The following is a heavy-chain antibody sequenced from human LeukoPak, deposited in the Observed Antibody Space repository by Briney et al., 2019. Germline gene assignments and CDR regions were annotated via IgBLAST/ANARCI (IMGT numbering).Heavy chain of an antibody. CDR1: GYSISSGYY. D-gene: IGHD5-18*01. Sequence: PSETLSLTCTVSGYSISSGYYWGWIRQPPGKGLEWIGSIYHSGSTYYNPSLKSRVTISVDTSKNQFSLKLSSVTAADTAVYYCASQTGYSYGYVWGQGTLVTVSS. V-gene: IGHV4-38-2*02. J-gene: IGHJ4*02. CDR3: ASQTGYSYGYV. CDR2: IYHSGST.